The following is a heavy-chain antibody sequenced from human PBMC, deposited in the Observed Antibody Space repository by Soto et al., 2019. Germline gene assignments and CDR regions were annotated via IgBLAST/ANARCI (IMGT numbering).Heavy chain of an antibody. CDR2: IIPIFGTA. D-gene: IGHD1-26*01. V-gene: IGHV1-69*01. J-gene: IGHJ4*02. Sequence: QVQLVQSGAEVKKPGSSVKVSCKASGGTFSSYSINWVRQAPGQGLEWMGEIIPIFGTANYAQKFQGRVTITADESTSTAYMERRSLRSEDTAVYYCARDGGRHSGGIDYWGQGILVTVSS. CDR1: GGTFSSYS. CDR3: ARDGGRHSGGIDY.